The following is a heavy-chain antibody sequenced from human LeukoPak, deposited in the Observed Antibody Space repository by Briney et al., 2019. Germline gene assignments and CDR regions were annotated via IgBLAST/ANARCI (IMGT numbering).Heavy chain of an antibody. V-gene: IGHV4-59*01. CDR1: GGSISSYY. D-gene: IGHD1-26*01. Sequence: SETLSLTCTVSGGSISSYYWSWIRQPPGKGLEWIGYIYYSGSTNYNPSLKSRVTISVDTSKNQFSLKLSSVTAADTAVYYCARVAWGSYLLSDYWGQGTLVTVSS. CDR2: IYYSGST. CDR3: ARVAWGSYLLSDY. J-gene: IGHJ4*02.